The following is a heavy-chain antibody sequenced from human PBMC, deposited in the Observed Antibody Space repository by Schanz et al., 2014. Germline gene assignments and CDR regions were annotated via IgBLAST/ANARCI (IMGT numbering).Heavy chain of an antibody. CDR3: MRVPSRDGAFDL. V-gene: IGHV1-18*01. Sequence: QVQLVQSGGEMKKPGASVQVSCKASGYTFTDYGLSWVREAPGQGLEWLGWIRSDNGHTTYSQKVRNRVIFTTDTSADTAYMELRSRRSDDTAHDYGMRVPSRDGAFDLWGRGTLVTVSS. D-gene: IGHD4-17*01. CDR1: GYTFTDYG. J-gene: IGHJ2*01. CDR2: IRSDNGHT.